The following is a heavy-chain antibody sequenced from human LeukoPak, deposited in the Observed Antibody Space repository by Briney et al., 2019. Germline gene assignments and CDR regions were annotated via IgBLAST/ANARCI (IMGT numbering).Heavy chain of an antibody. V-gene: IGHV1-2*06. CDR1: GYTFTGYY. Sequence: ASVKVSCKASGYTFTGYYVHWVRQAPGQGLEWMGRINPNSGGTNYAQKFQGRVTMTRDTSISTAYMELSRLRSDDTAVYYCARVYCSGGSCHNWFDPWGQGTLVTVSS. D-gene: IGHD2-15*01. J-gene: IGHJ5*02. CDR3: ARVYCSGGSCHNWFDP. CDR2: INPNSGGT.